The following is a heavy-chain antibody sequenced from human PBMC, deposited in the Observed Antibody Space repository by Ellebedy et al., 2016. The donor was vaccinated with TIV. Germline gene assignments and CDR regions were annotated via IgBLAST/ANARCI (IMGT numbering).Heavy chain of an antibody. Sequence: MPGGSLRLSCTVSGGSISSSSYNWGWIRQPPGKGLEWIGSIYYSRNTYYNPSLKSQVTISVDTSKNRFSLKVTSVTAADTAIYYCAREGRSSWYSGYYYYGMDVWGQGTTVTVSS. CDR1: GGSISSSSYN. CDR2: IYYSRNT. V-gene: IGHV4-39*02. D-gene: IGHD6-13*01. CDR3: AREGRSSWYSGYYYYGMDV. J-gene: IGHJ6*02.